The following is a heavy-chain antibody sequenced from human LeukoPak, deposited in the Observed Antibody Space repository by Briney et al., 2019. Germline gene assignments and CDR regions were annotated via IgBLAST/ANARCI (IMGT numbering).Heavy chain of an antibody. CDR3: ARGKWEPLDY. D-gene: IGHD1-26*01. J-gene: IGHJ4*02. Sequence: PGGSLRLSCAASGFTFSSYAMHWVRQAPGKGLEWVAVISYDGSNKYYADSVNGRFTIPRDNAKNSLYLQMNSLRAEDTAVYYCARGKWEPLDYWGQGTLVTVSS. CDR2: ISYDGSNK. CDR1: GFTFSSYA. V-gene: IGHV3-30*04.